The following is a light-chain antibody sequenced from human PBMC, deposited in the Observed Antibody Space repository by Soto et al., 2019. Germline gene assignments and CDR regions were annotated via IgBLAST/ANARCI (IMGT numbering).Light chain of an antibody. CDR2: LNSDGRH. J-gene: IGLJ2*01. Sequence: QPVLTQSPSASASLGASVKLTCTLSSRHSSYAIAWHQQQPEKGPRYLMKLNSDGRHTKGDGIPDRFSGSSSGTERYLPISSLQSEDEADYYCQTWGTGILVFGGGTKLTVL. CDR3: QTWGTGILV. CDR1: SRHSSYA. V-gene: IGLV4-69*01.